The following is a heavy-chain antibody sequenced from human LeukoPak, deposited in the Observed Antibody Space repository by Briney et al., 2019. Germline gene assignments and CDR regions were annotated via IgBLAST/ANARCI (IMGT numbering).Heavy chain of an antibody. CDR2: IGTAGDT. V-gene: IGHV3-13*04. CDR1: GFTFSSYD. J-gene: IGHJ3*02. Sequence: GGPLRLSCAASGFTFSSYDMHWVRQATGKGLEWVSAIGTAGDTSYPGSVKGRFTISRENAKNSLYLQMNSLRAGDTAVYYCARANSSSWKDGAFDIWVQGTTATVSS. D-gene: IGHD6-13*01. CDR3: ARANSSSWKDGAFDI.